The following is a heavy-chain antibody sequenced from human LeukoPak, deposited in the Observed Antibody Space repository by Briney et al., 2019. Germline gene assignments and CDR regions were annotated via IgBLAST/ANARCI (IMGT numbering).Heavy chain of an antibody. V-gene: IGHV3-49*04. J-gene: IGHJ3*02. CDR3: TRRYNYDSSGYYYVRDAFDI. Sequence: PGGSLRLSCAASGFTFSSYSMNWVRQAPGKGLEWVGFIRSKAYGGTTKNAASVKGRFTISRDDSRSIAYLQMNSLKTEDTAVYYCTRRYNYDSSGYYYVRDAFDIWGQGTMVIVSS. D-gene: IGHD3-22*01. CDR1: GFTFSSYS. CDR2: IRSKAYGGTT.